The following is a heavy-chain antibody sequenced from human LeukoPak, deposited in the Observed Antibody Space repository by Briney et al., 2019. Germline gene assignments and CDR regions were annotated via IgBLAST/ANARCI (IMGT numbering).Heavy chain of an antibody. Sequence: TSETLSLTCAVYGGPFSGYYWSWIRQPPGKVLEWIGEINHSGSTNYNPSLKSRVTISVDTSKNQFSLKLSSVTAADTAVYYCARGPGYSGYDLDYWGQGTLVTVSS. D-gene: IGHD5-12*01. CDR2: INHSGST. CDR3: ARGPGYSGYDLDY. CDR1: GGPFSGYY. V-gene: IGHV4-34*01. J-gene: IGHJ4*02.